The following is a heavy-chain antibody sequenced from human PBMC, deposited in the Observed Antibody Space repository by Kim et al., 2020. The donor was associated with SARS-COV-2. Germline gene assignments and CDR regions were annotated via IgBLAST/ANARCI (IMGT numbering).Heavy chain of an antibody. CDR3: ATGGEMATTTFDY. D-gene: IGHD5-12*01. J-gene: IGHJ4*02. CDR1: GFTFSSYG. CDR2: ISYEGSNK. Sequence: GGSLRLSCAASGFTFSSYGMHWVRQAPGKGLEWVAVISYEGSNKYYADSVKGRFTISRDNSKNTLYLQMNSLRAEDTAVYYCATGGEMATTTFDYWGQGTLVTVSS. V-gene: IGHV3-30*03.